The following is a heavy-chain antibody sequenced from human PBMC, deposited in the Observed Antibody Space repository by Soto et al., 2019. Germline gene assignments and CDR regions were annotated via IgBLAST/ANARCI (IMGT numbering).Heavy chain of an antibody. CDR2: MNPNSGNT. CDR1: GYTFTSYD. V-gene: IGHV1-8*01. J-gene: IGHJ6*02. CDR3: ASGSIPYYYGSGSPQHYYYYGMDV. D-gene: IGHD3-10*01. Sequence: GASVKVSCKASGYTFTSYDINWVRQATGQGLEWMGWMNPNSGNTGYAQKFQGRVTMTRNTSISTAYMELSSLRSEDTAVYYCASGSIPYYYGSGSPQHYYYYGMDVWGQGTTVTIPS.